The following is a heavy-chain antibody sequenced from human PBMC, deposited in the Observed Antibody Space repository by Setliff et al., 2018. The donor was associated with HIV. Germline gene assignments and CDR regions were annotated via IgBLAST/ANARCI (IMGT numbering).Heavy chain of an antibody. D-gene: IGHD3-10*01. Sequence: ASVKVSCKASGYTFTSYGISWVRQAPGQGLEWMGWISAYNGNTNYAQKPQGRVTMTTDTSTTTAYMELRSLRSDDTAVYYCATLAGDYYYSGRGYYFMDVWGKGTTVTVSS. V-gene: IGHV1-18*01. CDR1: GYTFTSYG. J-gene: IGHJ6*03. CDR3: ATLAGDYYYSGRGYYFMDV. CDR2: ISAYNGNT.